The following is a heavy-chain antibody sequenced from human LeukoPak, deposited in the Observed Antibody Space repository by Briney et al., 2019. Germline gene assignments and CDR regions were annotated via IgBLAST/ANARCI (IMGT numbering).Heavy chain of an antibody. D-gene: IGHD1-14*01. J-gene: IGHJ5*02. CDR2: ISSSSSYI. Sequence: GSLRPSCAASGFTFSCYSMNWVRQAPGKGLGWVSSISSSSSYIYYADPVKGRFTISRDNAKNSLYLQMNSLRAEDTAVYYCAREVWPLDNWFDPWGQGTLVTVSS. CDR1: GFTFSCYS. CDR3: AREVWPLDNWFDP. V-gene: IGHV3-21*01.